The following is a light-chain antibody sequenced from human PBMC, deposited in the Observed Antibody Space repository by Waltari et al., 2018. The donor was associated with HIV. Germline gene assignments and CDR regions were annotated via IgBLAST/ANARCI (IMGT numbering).Light chain of an antibody. J-gene: IGLJ1*01. CDR2: ATN. CDR1: SSNIGAYD. CDR3: QSYDNSLRVSYV. Sequence: QSVLTQPPSVSGAPGQRVTISCTGSSSNIGAYDVHWYQQLPGRAPKLLIYATNNRPSGVPDRFSGSKSGTAASLAIAGLQIEDEGDYFCQSYDNSLRVSYVFSAGTRVTVL. V-gene: IGLV1-40*01.